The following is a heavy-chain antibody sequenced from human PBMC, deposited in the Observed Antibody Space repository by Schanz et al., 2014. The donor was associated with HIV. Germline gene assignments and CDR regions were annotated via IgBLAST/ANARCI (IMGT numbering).Heavy chain of an antibody. CDR1: GFTFDSYG. Sequence: QVQLVESGGGVVQPGRSLRLSCAASGFTFDSYGIHWVRQAPGKGLEWVAVISYDGTNKKFADSVKGRFTISRDNSKNTLYLQMKSLRPEDTAVYYCVRLMSSDYDFYHYGMDVWGQGTTVIVSS. CDR3: VRLMSSDYDFYHYGMDV. D-gene: IGHD4-17*01. J-gene: IGHJ6*02. V-gene: IGHV3-30*03. CDR2: ISYDGTNK.